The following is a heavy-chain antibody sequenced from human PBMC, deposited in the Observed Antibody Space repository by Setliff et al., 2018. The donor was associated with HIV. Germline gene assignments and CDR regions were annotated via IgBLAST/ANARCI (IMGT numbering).Heavy chain of an antibody. V-gene: IGHV1-18*01. J-gene: IGHJ3*02. Sequence: CKASGYTFTSSGISWARQAPGQGLEWMGWISAYDGKTNYAQKLQGRVTMTTDTSSSTAYMELRSLRSDDTAVYYCARVDTTGALDIWGQGTVVTVSS. D-gene: IGHD5-18*01. CDR1: GYTFTSSG. CDR3: ARVDTTGALDI. CDR2: ISAYDGKT.